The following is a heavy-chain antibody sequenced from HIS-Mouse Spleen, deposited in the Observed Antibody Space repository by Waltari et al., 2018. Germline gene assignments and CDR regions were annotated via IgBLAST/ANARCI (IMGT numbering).Heavy chain of an antibody. CDR1: GGSFSGYY. CDR3: YSSSSFDY. D-gene: IGHD6-6*01. V-gene: IGHV4-34*01. J-gene: IGHJ4*02. CDR2: IKQSGST. Sequence: QVQLQQWGAGLLKPSETLSLTCAVYGGSFSGYYWSWIRQPPGKGLEWIGEIKQSGSTNSTPSPTSRVTISVDTSKNQFSLKLSSVTAADTCARAGYSSSSFDYWGQGTLVTVSS.